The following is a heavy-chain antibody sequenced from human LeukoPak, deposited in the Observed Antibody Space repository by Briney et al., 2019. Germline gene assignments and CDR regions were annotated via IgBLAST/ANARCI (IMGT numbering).Heavy chain of an antibody. V-gene: IGHV1-2*02. CDR1: GYTFTGYY. CDR3: AREIEVDYDSRANDY. D-gene: IGHD3-22*01. Sequence: ASVKVSCKASGYTFTGYYMHWVRQAPGQGREWMGWINPNSGGTNYAQKFQGRVTMTRDTSINTAYMELSRLKSDDTAVYYCAREIEVDYDSRANDYWGQGTLVTVSS. CDR2: INPNSGGT. J-gene: IGHJ4*02.